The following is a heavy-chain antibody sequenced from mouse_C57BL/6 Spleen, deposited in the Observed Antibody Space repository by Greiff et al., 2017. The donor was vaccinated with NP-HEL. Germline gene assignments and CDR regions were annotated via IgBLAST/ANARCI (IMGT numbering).Heavy chain of an antibody. CDR3: ARVYYGNAMDY. Sequence: EVQRVESGPGLVKPSQTVFLTCTVTGISITTGNYRWSWLRPFPGHKLEWIGYIYYGGTITSNPSLTSRTTITRDTPKNQFFLEMNSLTAEDTDTYYCARVYYGNAMDYWGQGTSVTVSS. J-gene: IGHJ4*01. V-gene: IGHV3-5*01. CDR1: GISITTGNYR. D-gene: IGHD2-1*01. CDR2: IYYGGTI.